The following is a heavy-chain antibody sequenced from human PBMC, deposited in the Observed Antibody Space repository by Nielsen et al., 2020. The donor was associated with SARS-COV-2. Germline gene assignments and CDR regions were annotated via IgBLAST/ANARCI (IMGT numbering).Heavy chain of an antibody. Sequence: GGSLRLSCEASGFTFNLHGMHWVRQAPGKGLEWIAVISNDGNFRSYADSVKGRFTISRDNSKSTLYLQMNSLEPDDTAVYYCAKDHRSGWYPGDLDFWGLGSLVIVSS. CDR3: AKDHRSGWYPGDLDF. J-gene: IGHJ4*02. CDR2: ISNDGNFR. V-gene: IGHV3-30*18. CDR1: GFTFNLHG. D-gene: IGHD6-19*01.